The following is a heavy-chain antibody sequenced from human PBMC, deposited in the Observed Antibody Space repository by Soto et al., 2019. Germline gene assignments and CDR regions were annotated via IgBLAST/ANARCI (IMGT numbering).Heavy chain of an antibody. V-gene: IGHV3-30*18. CDR1: GFTFRNFG. CDR3: AKAVPPFVVVTASDY. CDR2: ISYDGTNK. D-gene: IGHD2-21*02. J-gene: IGHJ4*02. Sequence: QVQLVESGGGVVQPGRSLRLSCAASGFTFRNFGMHWVRQAPGKGLEWVAVISYDGTNKYYADSVKGRFTTSRDNSKNTLYLQINSLRAEDTAVYYCAKAVPPFVVVTASDYWGQGTLVTVSS.